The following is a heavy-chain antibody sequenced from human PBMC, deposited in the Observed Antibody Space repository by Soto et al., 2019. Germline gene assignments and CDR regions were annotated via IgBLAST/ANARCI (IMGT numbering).Heavy chain of an antibody. CDR2: INHSGST. V-gene: IGHV4-34*01. D-gene: IGHD5-12*01. Sequence: PSETLSLTCAVYGGSFSGYYWSWIRQPPGKGLEWIGEINHSGSTNYNPSLKSRVTISVDTSKNQFSLKLSSVTAADTAVYYCARGEGYDYYYYGVVGWGQGTTVTV. CDR3: ARGEGYDYYYYGVVG. CDR1: GGSFSGYY. J-gene: IGHJ6*02.